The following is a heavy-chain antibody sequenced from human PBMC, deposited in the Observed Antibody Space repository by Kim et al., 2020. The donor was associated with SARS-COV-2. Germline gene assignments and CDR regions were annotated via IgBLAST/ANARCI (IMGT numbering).Heavy chain of an antibody. D-gene: IGHD4-17*01. J-gene: IGHJ4*02. CDR3: AQEGSDYGDYAHFDY. CDR1: GFTFSSYG. Sequence: RTLSLTCAASGFTFSSYGMHWVRQAPGKGLEWVAVISYDGSNKYYADSVKGRFTISRDNSKNTLYLQINSLRAEDTAVYYCAQEGSDYGDYAHFDYWGQ. V-gene: IGHV3-30*18. CDR2: ISYDGSNK.